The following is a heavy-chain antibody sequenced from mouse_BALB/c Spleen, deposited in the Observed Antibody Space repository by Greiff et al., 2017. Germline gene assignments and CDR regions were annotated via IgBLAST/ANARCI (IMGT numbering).Heavy chain of an antibody. Sequence: DVHLVESGGGLVKPGGSLKLSCAASGFTFSSYTMSWVRQTPEKRLEWVATISSGGSYTYYPDSVKGRFTISRDNAKNTLYLQMSSLKSEDTAMYYCTREYGNYEAMDYWGQGTSVTVSS. J-gene: IGHJ4*01. CDR2: ISSGGSYT. V-gene: IGHV5-6-4*01. CDR1: GFTFSSYT. CDR3: TREYGNYEAMDY. D-gene: IGHD2-10*02.